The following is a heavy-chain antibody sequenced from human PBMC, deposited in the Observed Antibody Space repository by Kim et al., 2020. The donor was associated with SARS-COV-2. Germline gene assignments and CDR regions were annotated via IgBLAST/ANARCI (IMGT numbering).Heavy chain of an antibody. CDR3: ARDLRSDDYVWGSYRYRHDAFDI. CDR2: ISSSSSYI. Sequence: GGSLRLSCAASGFTFSSYSMNWVRQAPGKGLEWVSSISSSSSYIYYADSVKGRFTISRDNAKNSLYLQMNSLRAEDTAVYYCARDLRSDDYVWGSYRYRHDAFDIWGQGTMVTVSS. D-gene: IGHD3-16*02. CDR1: GFTFSSYS. V-gene: IGHV3-21*01. J-gene: IGHJ3*02.